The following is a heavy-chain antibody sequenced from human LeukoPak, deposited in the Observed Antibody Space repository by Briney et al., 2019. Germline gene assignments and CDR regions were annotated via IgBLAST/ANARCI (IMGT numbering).Heavy chain of an antibody. CDR2: IGSAGDT. CDR3: ARGALVATSDGAFDI. V-gene: IGHV3-13*01. J-gene: IGHJ3*02. CDR1: GFTLSSYD. D-gene: IGHD5-12*01. Sequence: PGGSLRLSCAASGFTLSSYDMHWVRQATGKGLEWVSAIGSAGDTYYPGSVKGRFTISRENAKNSLYLQMNSLRAGDTAVYYCARGALVATSDGAFDIWGQGTMVTVSS.